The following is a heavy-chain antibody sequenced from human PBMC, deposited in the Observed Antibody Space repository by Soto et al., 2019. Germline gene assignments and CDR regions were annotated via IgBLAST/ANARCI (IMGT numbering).Heavy chain of an antibody. V-gene: IGHV3-33*01. J-gene: IGHJ5*02. CDR1: GFTFSSYG. Sequence: QVQLVESGGGVVQPGRSLRLSCAASGFTFSSYGMHWVRQAPGKGLEWVAVIWYDGSNKYYADSVKGRFTISRDNSKNPLYLQMNSLRAEDTAVYYCAREKGEDYYGSGSFLFWFDPWGQGTLVTVSS. D-gene: IGHD3-10*01. CDR2: IWYDGSNK. CDR3: AREKGEDYYGSGSFLFWFDP.